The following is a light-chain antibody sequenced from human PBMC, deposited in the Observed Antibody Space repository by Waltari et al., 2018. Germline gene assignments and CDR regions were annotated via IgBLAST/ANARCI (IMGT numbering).Light chain of an antibody. CDR2: EVS. CDR3: CSYVGSSTWV. V-gene: IGLV2-23*02. J-gene: IGLJ3*02. Sequence: QSPLTQPASVSVAPGHSITTPCTGTTSDVGTYNLLYRYQHPPDIAPNLTIYEVSQRPSGNANRFSGSKSGNTASLTISGLQAEDEADYYCCSYVGSSTWVFGGGTKLTVL. CDR1: TSDVGTYNL.